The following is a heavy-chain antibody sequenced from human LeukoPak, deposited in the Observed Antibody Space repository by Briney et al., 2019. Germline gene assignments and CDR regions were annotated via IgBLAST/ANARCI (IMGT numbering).Heavy chain of an antibody. CDR3: ARDTGYFNFDF. CDR2: IKEDGREK. CDR1: GFTFGSYW. V-gene: IGHV3-7*01. J-gene: IGHJ4*02. D-gene: IGHD3-9*01. Sequence: GGSLSLSCEASGFTFGSYWMTWVRQPPGKGLEWVANIKEDGREKNYVDSMKGRFTISRDNAKNSPYLQLNSLRAEDTAVYYCARDTGYFNFDFWGQGTLVTVSS.